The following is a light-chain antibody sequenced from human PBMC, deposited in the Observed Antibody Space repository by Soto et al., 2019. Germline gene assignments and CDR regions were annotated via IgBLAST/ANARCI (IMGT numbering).Light chain of an antibody. CDR1: QSVSSSY. CDR2: GAS. V-gene: IGKV3-20*01. CDR3: QQYGSSPMYT. J-gene: IGKJ2*01. Sequence: EIVLTQSPGTLSLSPGERATLSCRASQSVSSSYLAWYQQKPGQAPRLLIHGASARATGIPDRFSGSGSGTDFPLTISRLEPEDFAVYFCQQYGSSPMYTVGQGTKLEIK.